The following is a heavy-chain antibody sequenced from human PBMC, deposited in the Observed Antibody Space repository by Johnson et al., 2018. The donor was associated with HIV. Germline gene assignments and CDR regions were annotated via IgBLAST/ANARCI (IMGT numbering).Heavy chain of an antibody. CDR1: GFTFSSYA. CDR3: TTGTI. Sequence: QMQLVESGGGVVQPGRSLRLSCAASGFTFSSYALHWVRQAPGKGLEWVTVISYNGSNEYYADSVKGRFTISRDNSKNTLYLQMNSLKADDTAVYYCTTGTIWGRGTKVTVSS. CDR2: ISYNGSNE. V-gene: IGHV3-30*04. J-gene: IGHJ3*02.